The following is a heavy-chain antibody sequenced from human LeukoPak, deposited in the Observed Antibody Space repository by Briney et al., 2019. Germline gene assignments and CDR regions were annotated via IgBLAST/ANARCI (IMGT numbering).Heavy chain of an antibody. J-gene: IGHJ6*02. D-gene: IGHD2-15*01. CDR3: AKGRIFLDV. CDR2: ISGSGGNT. V-gene: IGHV3-23*01. Sequence: PGGSLRLSCAASGFTFSTYVMSWIRQAPGKGLEWVSTISGSGGNTYYADSVKGRFTISRDNSKNTLFLQMNSLRAEDTAVYYCAKGRIFLDVWGHGTTVTVSS. CDR1: GFTFSTYV.